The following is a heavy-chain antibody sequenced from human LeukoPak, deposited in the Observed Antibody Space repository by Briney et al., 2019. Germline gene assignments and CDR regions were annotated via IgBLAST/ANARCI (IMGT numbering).Heavy chain of an antibody. CDR1: GYTFTGYY. Sequence: ASVKVSCKASGYTFTGYYMHWVRQAPGQGLEWMGWINPNSGGTYYAQKFQGRVSMTRDTSISTAYMELSSLRSDDTAVYYCARVGYYDSSQLAIDYWGQGTLVTVSS. CDR2: INPNSGGT. J-gene: IGHJ4*02. CDR3: ARVGYYDSSQLAIDY. V-gene: IGHV1-2*02. D-gene: IGHD3-22*01.